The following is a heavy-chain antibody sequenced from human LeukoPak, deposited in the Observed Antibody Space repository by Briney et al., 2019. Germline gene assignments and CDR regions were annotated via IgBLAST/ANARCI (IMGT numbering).Heavy chain of an antibody. J-gene: IGHJ6*02. CDR2: IYYSGST. CDR3: ARGRYYDSSGPMDV. CDR1: GGSISSYY. D-gene: IGHD3-22*01. Sequence: PSETLSLTRTVSGGSISSYYWSWIRQPPGKGLEWIGYIYYSGSTNYNPSLKSRVTISVDTSKNQFSLKLSSVTAADTAVYYCARGRYYDSSGPMDVWGQGTTVTVSS. V-gene: IGHV4-59*01.